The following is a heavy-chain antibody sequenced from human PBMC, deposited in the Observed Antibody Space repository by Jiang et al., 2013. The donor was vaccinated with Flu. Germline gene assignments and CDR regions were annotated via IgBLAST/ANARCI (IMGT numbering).Heavy chain of an antibody. J-gene: IGHJ4*02. CDR1: GYSISSGYH. Sequence: GPGLVKSSETLSLTCAVSGYSISSGYHWGWIRLPPGKGLEWIGHVHHSGYTFYNPSLKSRVTISVDTSKNQFSLNLSSVTAADTAVYYCARRGGYYGSGSYGDFWGQGTLVTVS. D-gene: IGHD3-10*01. CDR2: VHHSGYT. V-gene: IGHV4-38-2*01. CDR3: ARRGGYYGSGSYGDF.